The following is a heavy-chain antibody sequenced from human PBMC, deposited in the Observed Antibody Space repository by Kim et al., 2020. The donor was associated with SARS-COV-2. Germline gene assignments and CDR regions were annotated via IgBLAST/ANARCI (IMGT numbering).Heavy chain of an antibody. CDR3: ARVRGSGSYYNRILGYYYYSGICV. CDR1: GYTFTSYY. D-gene: IGHD3-10*01. J-gene: IGHJ6*02. CDR2: INPSGGST. Sequence: ASVKVSCKASGYTFTSYYMHWVRQAPGQGLEWMGIINPSGGSTSYAQKFQGRVTMTRDTSTSTVYMELSSLRSEDTAVYYCARVRGSGSYYNRILGYYYYSGICVWGQGTTVTVSS. V-gene: IGHV1-46*03.